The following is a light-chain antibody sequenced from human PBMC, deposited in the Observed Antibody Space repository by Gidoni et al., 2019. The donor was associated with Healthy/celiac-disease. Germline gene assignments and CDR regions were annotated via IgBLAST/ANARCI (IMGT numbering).Light chain of an antibody. Sequence: DIQMIQSPSSLSASVGDRVTITCRTSQGISNYLAWYQQKPGKVPKLPIYAASTLQSGDPSRFSGSGSGTDFTLTISSLQPEDVATYYCQKYNSAPLTFGQGTKVEIK. V-gene: IGKV1-27*01. CDR2: AAS. CDR1: QGISNY. J-gene: IGKJ1*01. CDR3: QKYNSAPLT.